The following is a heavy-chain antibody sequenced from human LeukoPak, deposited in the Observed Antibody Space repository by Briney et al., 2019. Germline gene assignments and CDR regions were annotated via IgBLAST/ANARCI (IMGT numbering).Heavy chain of an antibody. V-gene: IGHV1-69*13. Sequence: ASVKASCKASGGTFSSYAISWVRQAPGQGLEWMGGIIPIFGTANYAQKFQGRVTITADESTSTAYMELSSLRSEDTAVYYCARVPGYSYDPPFDYWGQGTLVTVSS. CDR3: ARVPGYSYDPPFDY. D-gene: IGHD5-18*01. CDR1: GGTFSSYA. J-gene: IGHJ4*02. CDR2: IIPIFGTA.